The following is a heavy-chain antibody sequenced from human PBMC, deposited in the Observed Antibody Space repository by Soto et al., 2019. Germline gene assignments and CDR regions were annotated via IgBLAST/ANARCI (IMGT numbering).Heavy chain of an antibody. CDR3: VRDSGAELSSS. CDR1: GGTFSSYR. D-gene: IGHD6-13*01. J-gene: IGHJ4*02. CDR2: IVPIYRTA. V-gene: IGHV1-69*01. Sequence: QVQLVQSGAEVQKPGSSVKVSCKAAGGTFSSYRINWVRQATGQGLEWVGGIVPIYRTADYAQKFQGRVTITADESARTSYMELSSLKSQDTAGYYCVRDSGAELSSSWGQGTLVTVSS.